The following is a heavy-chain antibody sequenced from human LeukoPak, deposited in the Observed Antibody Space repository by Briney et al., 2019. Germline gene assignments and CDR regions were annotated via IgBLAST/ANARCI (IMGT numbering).Heavy chain of an antibody. J-gene: IGHJ3*02. CDR1: GGSISSYY. D-gene: IGHD1-26*01. CDR3: ARDKVGATDDAFDI. CDR2: IYTSGST. Sequence: PSETLSLTCTVSGGSISSYYWSWIRQPAGKGLEWIGRIYTSGSTNYNPSLKSRVTMSVDTSKNQFPLKLSSVTAADTAVYSCARDKVGATDDAFDIWGQGTMVTVSS. V-gene: IGHV4-4*07.